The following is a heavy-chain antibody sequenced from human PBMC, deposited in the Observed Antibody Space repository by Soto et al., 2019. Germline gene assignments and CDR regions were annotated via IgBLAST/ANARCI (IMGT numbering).Heavy chain of an antibody. V-gene: IGHV1-69*01. CDR3: ARLGRPAAPGVVSPFDY. CDR1: GGTFSSYA. J-gene: IGHJ4*02. D-gene: IGHD3-3*01. Sequence: QVQLVQSGAEVKKPGSSVKVSCKASGGTFSSYAISWVRQAPGQGLEWMGGIIPIFGTANYAQKFQGRVTITAGESSSTAYMELSSLGSEETAVYYCARLGRPAAPGVVSPFDYWGKGTLVTVSS. CDR2: IIPIFGTA.